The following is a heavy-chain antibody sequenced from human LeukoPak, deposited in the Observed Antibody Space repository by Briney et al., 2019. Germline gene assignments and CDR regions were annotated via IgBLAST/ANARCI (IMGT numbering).Heavy chain of an antibody. CDR2: INPNSGGT. J-gene: IGHJ5*02. CDR3: ARDGSSSWSGLWFDP. V-gene: IGHV1-2*02. CDR1: GYTFTGYY. D-gene: IGHD6-13*01. Sequence: ASVKVSCKASGYTFTGYYMHWVRQAPGQGLEWMGWINPNSGGTNYAQKFQGRVTMTRDTSISTAYMELSRLRSDDTAVYYCARDGSSSWSGLWFDPWGQGTLVTVSS.